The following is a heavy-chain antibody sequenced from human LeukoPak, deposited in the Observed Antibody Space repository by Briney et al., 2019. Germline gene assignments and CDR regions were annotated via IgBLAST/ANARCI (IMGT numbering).Heavy chain of an antibody. Sequence: EPGGSLRLSCAASGFTFNNYGLIWVRQAPGEGLEWVAAISNDGGGTMYAAFVEGRFTISRDNSKNTLFLQMNSLRAEDTALYYCAKGSSGYFADLWGQGTLVTVSS. V-gene: IGHV3-23*01. J-gene: IGHJ5*02. CDR2: ISNDGGGT. CDR3: AKGSSGYFADL. CDR1: GFTFNNYG. D-gene: IGHD3-22*01.